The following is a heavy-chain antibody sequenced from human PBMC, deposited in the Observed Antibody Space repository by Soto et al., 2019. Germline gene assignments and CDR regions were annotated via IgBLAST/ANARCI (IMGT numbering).Heavy chain of an antibody. Sequence: ITLKESGPTLVKPTQTLTLTCTFSGFSLNTGGVGVGWVRQPRGKVMEWLALIYWDDDERYRPSLRSRLNITKDTINNQVVLTMTNMDPEDTATYYCVRNWRYYGGDYYYGMDAWGQGTTVTVSS. CDR2: IYWDDDE. D-gene: IGHD3-10*01. CDR3: VRNWRYYGGDYYYGMDA. V-gene: IGHV2-5*02. J-gene: IGHJ6*02. CDR1: GFSLNTGGVG.